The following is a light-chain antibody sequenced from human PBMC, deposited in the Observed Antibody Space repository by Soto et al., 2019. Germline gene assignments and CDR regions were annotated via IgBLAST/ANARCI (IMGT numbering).Light chain of an antibody. CDR3: QQYRSSGM. V-gene: IGKV3-20*01. Sequence: EILLTQSPGTLSLSPGERATLSCRASQSVSNNYLAWYQQKPGQAPRLLIYGASNRATGIPDRFSGSGSGTDFALTISRLEPEDFAVYYCQQYRSSGMFGQGPNVDIK. CDR2: GAS. CDR1: QSVSNNY. J-gene: IGKJ1*01.